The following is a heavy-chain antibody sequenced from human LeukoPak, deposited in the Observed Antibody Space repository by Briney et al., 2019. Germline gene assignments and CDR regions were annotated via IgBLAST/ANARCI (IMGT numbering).Heavy chain of an antibody. CDR1: GGSIRSSYYY. D-gene: IGHD3-10*01. V-gene: IGHV4-39*01. CDR2: IYDSGCH. J-gene: IGHJ5*02. Sequence: KASETLSLTCTGSGGSIRSSYYYWGWIRQPPGKGPEWIGRIYDSGCHYYNPSLKGRATISVDTSKNQFSLKLTSVTAADTAVYSCARHYGPWGQGTLVTVSS. CDR3: ARHYGP.